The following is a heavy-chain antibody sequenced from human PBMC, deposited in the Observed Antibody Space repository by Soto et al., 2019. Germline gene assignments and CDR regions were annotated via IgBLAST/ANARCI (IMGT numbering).Heavy chain of an antibody. CDR2: ISAYNGNT. J-gene: IGHJ4*02. V-gene: IGHV1-18*04. CDR1: GYTFTSYG. Sequence: QVQLVQSGAEVKKPGASVKVSCKASGYTFTSYGISWVRQAPGQGLEWMGWISAYNGNTNYAQKLQGRDTMTTDTSTSTAYMELRSLRSDDTAVYYCARDQTRYCSSTSCYRGGYWGQRTLVTVSS. D-gene: IGHD2-2*01. CDR3: ARDQTRYCSSTSCYRGGY.